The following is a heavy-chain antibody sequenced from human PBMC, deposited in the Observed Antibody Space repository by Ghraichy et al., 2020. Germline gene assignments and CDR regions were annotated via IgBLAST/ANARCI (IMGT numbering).Heavy chain of an antibody. CDR1: GDSISSNSAA. Sequence: SQTLSLTCAISGDSISSNSAAWNWIRQSPSRGLEWLGRTYYRSQWFYEYGPSVKSRVIIKSDASKNQISLQVTSVTPEDTAVYFFARSRYSNNFYVLYSYSGVDVWGQGTTVTVSS. J-gene: IGHJ6*02. V-gene: IGHV6-1*01. CDR2: TYYRSQWFY. CDR3: ARSRYSNNFYVLYSYSGVDV. D-gene: IGHD5-12*01.